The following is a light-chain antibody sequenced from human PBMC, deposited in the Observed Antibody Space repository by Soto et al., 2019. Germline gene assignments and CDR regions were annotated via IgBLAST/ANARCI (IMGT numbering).Light chain of an antibody. J-gene: IGLJ3*02. CDR2: RNN. Sequence: QLVLTQPPSVSGTPGQTVTISCSGSSSNIGSSSVFWYQQLPGTAPKVLIYRNNQRPSGVPDRFSGSKSGTSASLAISGLRSEDEADYSCASWDGSLTGWVFGGGTQLTVL. V-gene: IGLV1-47*01. CDR1: SSNIGSSS. CDR3: ASWDGSLTGWV.